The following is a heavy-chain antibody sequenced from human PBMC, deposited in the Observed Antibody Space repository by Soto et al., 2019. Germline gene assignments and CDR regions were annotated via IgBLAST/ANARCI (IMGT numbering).Heavy chain of an antibody. CDR3: AREKLAVAGVYYYYGMDV. Sequence: ASVKVSCKASGYTFTSYYMHWVRQAPGQGLEWMGIINPSGGSTSYAQKFQGRVTMTRDTSTSTVYMELSSLRSEDTAVYYCAREKLAVAGVYYYYGMDVWGQGTTVTVSS. J-gene: IGHJ6*02. CDR2: INPSGGST. V-gene: IGHV1-46*01. CDR1: GYTFTSYY. D-gene: IGHD6-19*01.